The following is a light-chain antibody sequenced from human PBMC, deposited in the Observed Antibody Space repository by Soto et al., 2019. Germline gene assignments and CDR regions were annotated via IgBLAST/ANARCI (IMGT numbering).Light chain of an antibody. CDR2: AAS. V-gene: IGKV1-39*01. Sequence: DIQMTQSPSTLSGSVGDRVSITCRASQTISSWLDWYQQKPGKAPKLLIYAASNLKSGVPSRFSGSGSGTDFTLTISSLQPEDFATYYCQQSYSTPQTFGQGTKVDI. J-gene: IGKJ1*01. CDR3: QQSYSTPQT. CDR1: QTISSW.